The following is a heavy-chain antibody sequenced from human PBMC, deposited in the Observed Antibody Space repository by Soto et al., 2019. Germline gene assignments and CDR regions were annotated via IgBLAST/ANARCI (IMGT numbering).Heavy chain of an antibody. CDR3: ASQHYYDSSGYYVVY. V-gene: IGHV4-39*01. Sequence: SETLSLTCTVSCGSLSRNIYYWGRVRQPPGKGLEWIGNIHYSGSTYYDSSLQSRVTISIDTSKNQFSLKLSSVTATDTAVYYCASQHYYDSSGYYVVYWGQGTLVTVSS. CDR2: IHYSGST. CDR1: CGSLSRNIYY. D-gene: IGHD3-22*01. J-gene: IGHJ4*02.